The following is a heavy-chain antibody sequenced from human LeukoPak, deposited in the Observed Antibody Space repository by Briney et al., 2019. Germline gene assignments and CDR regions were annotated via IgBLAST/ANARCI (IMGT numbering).Heavy chain of an antibody. CDR3: ARDSVY. CDR1: GGSFSGYY. J-gene: IGHJ4*02. CDR2: INHSGST. D-gene: IGHD5/OR15-5a*01. Sequence: SETLSLTCAVYGGSFSGYYWSWTRQPPGKGLEWIGEINHSGSTNYNPSLKSRVTISVDTSKNQFSLKLSSVTAADTAVYYCARDSVYWGQGTLVTVSS. V-gene: IGHV4-34*01.